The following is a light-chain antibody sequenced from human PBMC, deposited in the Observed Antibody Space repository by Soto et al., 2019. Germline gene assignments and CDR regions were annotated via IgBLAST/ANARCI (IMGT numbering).Light chain of an antibody. V-gene: IGKV1-6*01. CDR1: QGIRTD. Sequence: AVQMTQSPSSLSASVGDRVTITCWASQGIRTDLGWYQQTPGKAPKLLISGASSLQSGVPSRFSGSGSGADFTLTISSLQPEDSATYYCLQDYSYPRTFGQGTKVEIK. J-gene: IGKJ1*01. CDR2: GAS. CDR3: LQDYSYPRT.